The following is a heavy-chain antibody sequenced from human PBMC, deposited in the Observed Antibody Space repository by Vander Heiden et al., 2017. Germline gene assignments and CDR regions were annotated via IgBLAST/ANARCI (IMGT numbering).Heavy chain of an antibody. J-gene: IGHJ4*02. Sequence: QVQLVQSGAEVKKPGSSVKVSCKASGGTFSSYAISWVRQAPGQGLEWMGGIIPIFGTANYDQKFQGRVTMTADESTSTAYMGLSSLSSEDTDVYYGARENDDILTGYYPYYFDYWGQGTLGNVAS. CDR3: ARENDDILTGYYPYYFDY. CDR1: GGTFSSYA. V-gene: IGHV1-69*01. CDR2: IIPIFGTA. D-gene: IGHD3-9*01.